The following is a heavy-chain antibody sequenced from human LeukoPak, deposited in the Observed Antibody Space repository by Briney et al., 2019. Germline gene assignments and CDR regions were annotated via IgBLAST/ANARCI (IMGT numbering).Heavy chain of an antibody. D-gene: IGHD1-26*01. CDR2: IGTRSNPI. CDR3: AREARGSGRDFDY. Sequence: GGSLRLSCAASGFSFSDFYMSWIRQAPGMGLEWISYIGTRSNPIYYADSVKGRFTISRDDAKNSLYPQMNSLRDEDTAVYFCAREARGSGRDFDYWGQGILVTVSS. V-gene: IGHV3-11*01. CDR1: GFSFSDFY. J-gene: IGHJ4*02.